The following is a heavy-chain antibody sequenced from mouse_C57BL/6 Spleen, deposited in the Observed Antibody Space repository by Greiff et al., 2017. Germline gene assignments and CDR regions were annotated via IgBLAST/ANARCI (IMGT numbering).Heavy chain of an antibody. CDR3: ARHYYGSSWWYFDV. J-gene: IGHJ1*03. D-gene: IGHD1-1*01. CDR1: GYAFSSSW. CDR2: IYPGDGDT. V-gene: IGHV1-82*01. Sequence: QVQLKESGPELVKPGASVKISCKASGYAFSSSWMNWVKQRPGKGLEWIGRIYPGDGDTNYNGKFKGKATLTADKSSSTAYMQLSSLTSEDSAVYFCARHYYGSSWWYFDVWGTGTTVTVSS.